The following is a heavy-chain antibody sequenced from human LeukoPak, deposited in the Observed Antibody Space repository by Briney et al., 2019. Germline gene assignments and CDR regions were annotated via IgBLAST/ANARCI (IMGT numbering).Heavy chain of an antibody. D-gene: IGHD5-12*01. CDR3: ASQLPYSGYYDAFDI. Sequence: GGSLRLSCAASGFTFSSYNMNWVRQAPGKGLEWVSYISSGSSSIYYADSVKGRFTISRDNAKNSLYLQMNSLRDEDTAVCYCASQLPYSGYYDAFDIWGQGTMVTVSS. V-gene: IGHV3-48*02. J-gene: IGHJ3*02. CDR1: GFTFSSYN. CDR2: ISSGSSSI.